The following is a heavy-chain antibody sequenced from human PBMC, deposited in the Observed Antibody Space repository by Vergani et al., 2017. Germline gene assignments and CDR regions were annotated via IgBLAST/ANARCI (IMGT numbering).Heavy chain of an antibody. D-gene: IGHD5-12*01. V-gene: IGHV3-23*04. Sequence: EVQLVESGGDLAQPGGSLTLSCVAYGLVFSDYTMSWVRQAPGRGLEWVSIISGSATGGVTYVADSVKGRFTIFRDNSKNTLHLQMNSLRADDTAVYYCTKGSRGYTGYFFDYWGQGTLATVSS. CDR2: ISGSATGGVT. CDR1: GLVFSDYT. CDR3: TKGSRGYTGYFFDY. J-gene: IGHJ4*02.